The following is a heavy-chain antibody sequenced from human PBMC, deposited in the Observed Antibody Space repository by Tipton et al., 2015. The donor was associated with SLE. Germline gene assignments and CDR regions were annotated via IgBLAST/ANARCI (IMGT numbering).Heavy chain of an antibody. CDR1: GGSISSGGYY. CDR2: IYYSGST. CDR3: ARDWGGYCSSTSCLGGFDY. D-gene: IGHD2-2*01. Sequence: TLSLTCTVSGGSISSGGYYWSWIRQHPGKGLEWIGYIYYSGSTNYNPSLKSRVTMSVDTSKNQFSLKLSSVTAADTAVYYCARDWGGYCSSTSCLGGFDYWGQGTLVTVSS. V-gene: IGHV4-61*08. J-gene: IGHJ4*02.